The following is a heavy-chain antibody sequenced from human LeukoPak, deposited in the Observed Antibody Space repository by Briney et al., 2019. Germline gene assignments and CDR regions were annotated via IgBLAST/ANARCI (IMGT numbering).Heavy chain of an antibody. CDR3: ARVRDQQSYGMDV. J-gene: IGHJ6*02. CDR1: GFSFNNYW. D-gene: IGHD2-2*01. Sequence: PGGSLRLSCAASGFSFNNYWMHWVRQAPGKGLEWVSSISSSSSYIYYADSVKGRFTISRDNAKNSLYLQMNSLRAEDTAVYYCARVRDQQSYGMDVWGQGTTVTVSS. V-gene: IGHV3-21*01. CDR2: ISSSSSYI.